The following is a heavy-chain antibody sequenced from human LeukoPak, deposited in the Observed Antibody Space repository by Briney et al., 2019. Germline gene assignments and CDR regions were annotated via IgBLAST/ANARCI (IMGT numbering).Heavy chain of an antibody. J-gene: IGHJ4*02. D-gene: IGHD6-13*01. CDR1: GYTFTSYD. V-gene: IGHV1-8*01. Sequence: ASVKVSCKASGYTFTSYDINWVRQATGQGLEWMGWVNPNSGNTGYAQKFQGRVTMTRDTSISTAYMELSRLRSDDTAVYYCASYSSSWYVGSRWGQGTLVTVSS. CDR2: VNPNSGNT. CDR3: ASYSSSWYVGSR.